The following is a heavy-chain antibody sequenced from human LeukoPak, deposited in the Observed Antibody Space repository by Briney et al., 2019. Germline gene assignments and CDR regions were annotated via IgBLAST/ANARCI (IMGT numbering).Heavy chain of an antibody. J-gene: IGHJ4*02. CDR2: INWNSGNM. CDR1: GFTFDDYA. Sequence: PGGSLRLSCAASGFTFDDYAMHWVRQAPGKGLEWVSSINWNSGNMGYADSVKGRFTISRDNAKNSLYLQMNSLGPEDTALYYCAKGYYYDTSGGPDYWGQGTLVTVSS. CDR3: AKGYYYDTSGGPDY. V-gene: IGHV3-9*01. D-gene: IGHD3-22*01.